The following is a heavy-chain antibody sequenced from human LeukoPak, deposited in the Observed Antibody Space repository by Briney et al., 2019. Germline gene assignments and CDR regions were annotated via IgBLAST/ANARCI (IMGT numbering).Heavy chain of an antibody. CDR3: ARGRGSLWFGLRRAYNWFDP. Sequence: SETLSLTCAVYGGSFSGYYWSWIRQPPGKGLEWIGEINHSGSTNYKPSLKSRVTISVDKSKNQFSLKLSSVTAADTAVYYCARGRGSLWFGLRRAYNWFDPWGQGTPVTVSS. V-gene: IGHV4-34*01. J-gene: IGHJ5*02. CDR2: INHSGST. D-gene: IGHD3-10*01. CDR1: GGSFSGYY.